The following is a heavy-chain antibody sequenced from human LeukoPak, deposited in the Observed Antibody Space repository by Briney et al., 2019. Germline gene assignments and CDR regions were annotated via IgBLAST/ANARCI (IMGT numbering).Heavy chain of an antibody. D-gene: IGHD5-12*01. CDR3: ARQAVATIGYFDY. CDR1: GGSISSSSYY. V-gene: IGHV4-39*01. Sequence: SETLSLTCTVSGGSISSSSYYWGWIRQPPGKGLEWIGSIYYSGSTYYNPSLKSRVTISVDTSKNQFSLKLSSVTAADTAVYYCARQAVATIGYFDYWGQGTLVTVSS. CDR2: IYYSGST. J-gene: IGHJ4*02.